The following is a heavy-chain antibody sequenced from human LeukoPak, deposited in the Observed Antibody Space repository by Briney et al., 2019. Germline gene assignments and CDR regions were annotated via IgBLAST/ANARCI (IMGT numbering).Heavy chain of an antibody. D-gene: IGHD4-23*01. J-gene: IGHJ5*02. CDR1: GYTFTSYG. CDR2: ISAYNGNT. Sequence: ASVKVSCKASGYTFTSYGISWVRQAPGQGLEWMGWISAYNGNTNYAQKLQGRVTMTTDTSTSTADMELRSLRSDDTAVYYCARDGMTTVARGWFDPWGQGTLVTVSS. CDR3: ARDGMTTVARGWFDP. V-gene: IGHV1-18*01.